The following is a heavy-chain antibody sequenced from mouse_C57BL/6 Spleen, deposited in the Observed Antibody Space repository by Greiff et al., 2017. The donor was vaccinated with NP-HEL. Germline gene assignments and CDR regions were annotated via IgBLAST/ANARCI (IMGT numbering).Heavy chain of an antibody. J-gene: IGHJ1*03. CDR2: ISYDGSN. D-gene: IGHD2-12*01. V-gene: IGHV3-6*01. Sequence: EVQRVESGPGLVKPSQSLSLTCSVTGYSITSGYYWNWIRQFPGNKLEWMGYISYDGSNNYNPSLKNRISITRDTSKNQFFLKLNSVTTEDTATYYCARYSPDWYFDVWGTGTTVTVSS. CDR1: GYSITSGYY. CDR3: ARYSPDWYFDV.